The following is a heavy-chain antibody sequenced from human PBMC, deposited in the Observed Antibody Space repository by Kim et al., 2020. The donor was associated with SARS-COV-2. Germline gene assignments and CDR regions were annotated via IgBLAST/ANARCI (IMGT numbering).Heavy chain of an antibody. Sequence: TSRFSISHENSKNTLTLQMNGLRPEDTAVYYCARDSLGSIDYWGQGTLVTVSS. D-gene: IGHD3-10*01. CDR3: ARDSLGSIDY. V-gene: IGHV3-30*01. J-gene: IGHJ4*02.